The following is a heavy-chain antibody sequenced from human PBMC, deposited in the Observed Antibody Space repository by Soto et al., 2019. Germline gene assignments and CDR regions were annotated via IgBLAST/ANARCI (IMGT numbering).Heavy chain of an antibody. D-gene: IGHD3-3*01. V-gene: IGHV4-39*01. J-gene: IGHJ6*02. CDR2: IYYSGST. CDR3: ARLGDFWSGYQNYYYGMDV. Sequence: PSETLSLTCTVSGGSISSSRYYWGWIRQPPGKGMEWIGSIYYSGSTYNKQSLKNQVTISVDTSKNQFSLKLSSVTAADTAVYYFARLGDFWSGYQNYYYGMDVWGQGTTVTVSS. CDR1: GGSISSSRYY.